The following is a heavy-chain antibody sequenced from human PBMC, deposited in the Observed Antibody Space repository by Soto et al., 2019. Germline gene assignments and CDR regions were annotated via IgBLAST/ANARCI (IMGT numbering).Heavy chain of an antibody. CDR3: ARLRDSDGMDV. CDR1: GGTFSSYT. Sequence: QVQLVQSGAEVKKPGSSVKVSCKASGGTFSSYTISWVRQAPGQGLEWMGRIIPILGIANYAQKFQGRVTITADKSTSTAYMELSSLRSEYTSVYYCARLRDSDGMDVWGQGTTVTVSS. CDR2: IIPILGIA. V-gene: IGHV1-69*02. J-gene: IGHJ6*02. D-gene: IGHD1-26*01.